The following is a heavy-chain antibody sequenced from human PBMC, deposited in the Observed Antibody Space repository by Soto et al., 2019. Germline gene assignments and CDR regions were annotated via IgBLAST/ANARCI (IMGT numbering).Heavy chain of an antibody. Sequence: QITLKESGPTLVRPTQTLTLTCAFSGFSLSTSGVGVGWIRQPPGKALEWLAVIYWDDSKDYSPSLRSRPSTTKDTSKTQVLLTITNMDPMDTVTYYCAHKGPEDWPLDYWGQGTLVTVSS. CDR2: IYWDDSK. V-gene: IGHV2-5*02. D-gene: IGHD3-9*01. CDR1: GFSLSTSGVG. J-gene: IGHJ4*02. CDR3: AHKGPEDWPLDY.